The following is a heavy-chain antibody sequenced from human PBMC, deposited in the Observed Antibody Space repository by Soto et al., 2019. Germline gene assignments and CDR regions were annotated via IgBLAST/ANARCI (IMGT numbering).Heavy chain of an antibody. J-gene: IGHJ4*02. Sequence: QVQLVESGGGVVQPGRSLRLSCAASGFTFSSYGMHWVRQAPGKGLEWVAVIWYDGSNKYYADSVKGRFTISRDNSKNTLYVQMNSLRAEDTAVYYCARGMEFYDYVLGSYRPLDYWGQGTLVTVTS. CDR2: IWYDGSNK. V-gene: IGHV3-33*01. CDR1: GFTFSSYG. CDR3: ARGMEFYDYVLGSYRPLDY. D-gene: IGHD3-16*02.